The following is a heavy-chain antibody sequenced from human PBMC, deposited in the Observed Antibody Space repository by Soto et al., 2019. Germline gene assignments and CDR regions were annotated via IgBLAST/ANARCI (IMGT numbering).Heavy chain of an antibody. V-gene: IGHV3-33*01. CDR2: IWYDGSNK. D-gene: IGHD1-26*01. CDR1: GFTFSSYG. Sequence: QVQLVESGGCVVQPGRSLRLSCAASGFTFSSYGMHWVRQAPGKGLEWVAVIWYDGSNKYYADSVKGRFTISRDNSKNTLYLQMNSLRAEDTAVYYCARGNSGSSPAFDIWGQGTMVTVSS. J-gene: IGHJ3*02. CDR3: ARGNSGSSPAFDI.